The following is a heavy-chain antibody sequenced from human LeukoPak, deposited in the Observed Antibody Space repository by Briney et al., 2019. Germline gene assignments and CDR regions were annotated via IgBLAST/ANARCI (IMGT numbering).Heavy chain of an antibody. Sequence: ASVKVSCKASGYTFTSYGVSWVRQAPGQGLEWMGWISAYNGNTNYAQKLQGRVTMTTDTSTSTAYMELRSLRSDDTAVYYCAREIGDIVAVPAATENWFDPWGQGTLVTVSS. V-gene: IGHV1-18*01. J-gene: IGHJ5*02. D-gene: IGHD2-2*01. CDR2: ISAYNGNT. CDR1: GYTFTSYG. CDR3: AREIGDIVAVPAATENWFDP.